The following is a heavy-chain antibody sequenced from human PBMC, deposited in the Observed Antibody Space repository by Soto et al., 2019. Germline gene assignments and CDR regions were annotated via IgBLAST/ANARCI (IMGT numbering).Heavy chain of an antibody. J-gene: IGHJ3*01. D-gene: IGHD3-16*01. CDR2: IWTSGST. CDR1: GFTFSSND. Sequence: EVHLVESGGGLIQPGGSLRLSCEASGFTFSSNDMNWVRQAPGKGLEWVSLIWTSGSTAYADSVKGRFTISRDNSKSALYLHMSSLRAEDTAVYYCATRPLLRGAPWGQGTMVTVSS. CDR3: ATRPLLRGAP. V-gene: IGHV3-53*01.